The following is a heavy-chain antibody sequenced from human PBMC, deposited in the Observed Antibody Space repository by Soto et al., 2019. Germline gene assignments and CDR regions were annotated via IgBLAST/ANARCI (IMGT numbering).Heavy chain of an antibody. Sequence: ASVKVSCKASGYTFSSYAMHWVRQAPGQRLEWMGWINAGNGNTKYSQKFQGRVTITRDTSASTAYMELSSLRSEDTAVYYCAREEEAVAGTFDYWGQGTLVTVSS. CDR1: GYTFSSYA. J-gene: IGHJ4*02. D-gene: IGHD6-19*01. V-gene: IGHV1-3*01. CDR3: AREEEAVAGTFDY. CDR2: INAGNGNT.